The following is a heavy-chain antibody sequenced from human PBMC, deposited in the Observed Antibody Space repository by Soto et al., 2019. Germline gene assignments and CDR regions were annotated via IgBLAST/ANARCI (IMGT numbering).Heavy chain of an antibody. J-gene: IGHJ4*02. D-gene: IGHD6-13*01. CDR3: ARAWGIAAAGTLFAY. CDR2: IKQDGSEK. CDR1: GFTXSSYG. Sequence: GGSLRLSCAASGFTXSSYGMSWVRQATGKGLEWVANIKQDGSEKYYVDSVKGRFTISRDNAKNSLYLQMNSLRAEDTAVYYCARAWGIAAAGTLFAYRGQGTLVTVSS. V-gene: IGHV3-7*01.